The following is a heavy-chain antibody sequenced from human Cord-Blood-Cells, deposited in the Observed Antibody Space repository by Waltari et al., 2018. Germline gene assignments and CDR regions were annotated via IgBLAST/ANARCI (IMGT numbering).Heavy chain of an antibody. Sequence: QVQLVQSGAEVKKPGSSVKVSCTASGGTFSSYAISWVRQAPGHGPEWMGGIIPIFGTANYAQKFQGRVTITADESTSTAYMELSSLRSEDTAVYYCARDRKRYYDFWSGYYAFDIWGQGTMVTVSS. J-gene: IGHJ3*02. D-gene: IGHD3-3*01. CDR3: ARDRKRYYDFWSGYYAFDI. CDR2: IIPIFGTA. V-gene: IGHV1-69*01. CDR1: GGTFSSYA.